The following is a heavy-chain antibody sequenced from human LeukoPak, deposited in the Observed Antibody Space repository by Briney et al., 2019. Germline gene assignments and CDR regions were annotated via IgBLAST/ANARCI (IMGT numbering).Heavy chain of an antibody. V-gene: IGHV3-21*01. D-gene: IGHD3-10*01. CDR2: ISSSSSYI. CDR1: GFTFSSYS. Sequence: GGSLRLSCVASGFTFSSYSMNWVRQAPGKGLEWVSSISSSSSYIYYADSVKGRFTISRDNAKNSLYLQMNSLRAEDTAVYYCARASRVTMVRGVSPNWFDPWGQGTLVTVSS. J-gene: IGHJ5*02. CDR3: ARASRVTMVRGVSPNWFDP.